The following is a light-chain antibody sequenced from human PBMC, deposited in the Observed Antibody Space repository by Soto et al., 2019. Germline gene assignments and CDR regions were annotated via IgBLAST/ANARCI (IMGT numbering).Light chain of an antibody. CDR1: SSDVGGYNY. V-gene: IGLV2-8*01. CDR2: EVV. CDR3: SSYGGDNNVV. J-gene: IGLJ2*01. Sequence: QSALTQPPSASGSPGQSVTISCTGTSSDVGGYNYVSWYQQHPGAAPKLMIYEVVKRPSGVPDRFSGSKSGNTASLTVSGLQAEDESDYYCSSYGGDNNVVFGGRTKLTVL.